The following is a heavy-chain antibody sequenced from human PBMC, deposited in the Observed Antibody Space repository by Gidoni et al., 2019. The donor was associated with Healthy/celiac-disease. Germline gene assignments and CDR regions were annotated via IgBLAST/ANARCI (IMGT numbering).Heavy chain of an antibody. D-gene: IGHD3-10*01. J-gene: IGHJ4*02. CDR2: IYSGGST. CDR1: GFTVSSNY. CDR3: ARGWGILVLDY. Sequence: VQLVESGGGLIQPGGSLRLPCPASGFTVSSNYMRWVRQPPGKWLEWVSVIYSGGSTYYADSVKGRFTISRDNSKNTLYLQMNSLRAEDTAVYYCARGWGILVLDYWGQGTLVTVSS. V-gene: IGHV3-53*01.